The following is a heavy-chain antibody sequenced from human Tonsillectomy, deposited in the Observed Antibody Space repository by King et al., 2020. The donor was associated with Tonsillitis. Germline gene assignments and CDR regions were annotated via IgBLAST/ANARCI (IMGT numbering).Heavy chain of an antibody. CDR2: ITSTSSTT. V-gene: IGHV3-48*02. CDR3: ARGNSYGLGF. Sequence: VQLVESGGGLVQPGGSLRISCAASGFTFSTYTLNWVRQAPGKGLEWISYITSTSSTTYYADSVKGRFTISRDNAKDSLFLQLNSLRDEDTAVYFCARGNSYGLGFWGQGTLVTVSS. J-gene: IGHJ4*02. D-gene: IGHD5-18*01. CDR1: GFTFSTYT.